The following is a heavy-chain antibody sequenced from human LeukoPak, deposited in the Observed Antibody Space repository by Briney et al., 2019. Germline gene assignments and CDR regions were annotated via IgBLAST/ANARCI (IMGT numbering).Heavy chain of an antibody. CDR1: GFTLSDYS. D-gene: IGHD2-21*01. CDR2: ITSSGTYI. V-gene: IGHV3-21*01. CDR3: ARDRANIVVVSASEY. Sequence: PGGSLRLSCAASGFTLSDYSMNWVRQAPGKGLEWVSSITSSGTYIYYADSVKGRFTISRDNAKNSLYLQMNSLRAEDTAVYYCARDRANIVVVSASEYWGQGTLVTVSS. J-gene: IGHJ4*02.